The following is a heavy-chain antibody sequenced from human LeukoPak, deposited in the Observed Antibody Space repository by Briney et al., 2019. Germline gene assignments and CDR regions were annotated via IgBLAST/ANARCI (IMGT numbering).Heavy chain of an antibody. Sequence: SETLSLTCTVSGGSISSYYWSWLRQPPGKGLEYIGYTHYSGATNYNPSLKSRVTISLDTSGNQFSLKLSSVTAADTAVYYCATSSRTYGSGSYSRFDYWGQGTLVTVSS. CDR1: GGSISSYY. D-gene: IGHD3-10*01. CDR3: ATSSRTYGSGSYSRFDY. J-gene: IGHJ4*02. V-gene: IGHV4-59*08. CDR2: THYSGAT.